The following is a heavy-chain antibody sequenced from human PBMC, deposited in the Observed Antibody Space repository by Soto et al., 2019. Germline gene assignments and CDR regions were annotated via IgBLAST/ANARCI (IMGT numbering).Heavy chain of an antibody. Sequence: ASVKVSCKTSGYMFPSYGISWVRQAPGQGLEWMGWISTYNGNTKYAQGLQGRVTMTTDTSTTTAYMELRSLRSDDTAVYYCTRSTAVGTPPSDHWGQGTLVTVSS. CDR2: ISTYNGNT. V-gene: IGHV1-18*04. J-gene: IGHJ4*02. CDR1: GYMFPSYG. CDR3: TRSTAVGTPPSDH. D-gene: IGHD1-26*01.